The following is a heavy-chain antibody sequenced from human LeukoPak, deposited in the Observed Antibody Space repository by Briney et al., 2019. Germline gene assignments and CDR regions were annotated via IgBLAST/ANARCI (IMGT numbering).Heavy chain of an antibody. Sequence: GASVKVSCKAFGYTFTGYYMHWVRQAPGQGLEWMGWINPNSGGTNYAQKFQGRVTMTRDTSISTAYMELSRLRSDDTAVYYCARDEYCSSTSCYYLDYWGQGTLVTVSS. CDR3: ARDEYCSSTSCYYLDY. V-gene: IGHV1-2*02. CDR2: INPNSGGT. D-gene: IGHD2-2*01. J-gene: IGHJ4*02. CDR1: GYTFTGYY.